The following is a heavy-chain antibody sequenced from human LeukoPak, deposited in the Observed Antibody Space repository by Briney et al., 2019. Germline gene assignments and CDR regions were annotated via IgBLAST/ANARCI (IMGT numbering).Heavy chain of an antibody. Sequence: SETLSLTCTVSGGSISSYFWSWIRQPPGKGLEWIGYIYYSGSTNYNPSLKSRATISVDTSKNQFSLKLSSVTAADTAVYYCARGGSSWRRPLDYWGQGTLVIVSS. J-gene: IGHJ4*02. CDR1: GGSISSYF. V-gene: IGHV4-59*01. CDR2: IYYSGST. D-gene: IGHD6-13*01. CDR3: ARGGSSWRRPLDY.